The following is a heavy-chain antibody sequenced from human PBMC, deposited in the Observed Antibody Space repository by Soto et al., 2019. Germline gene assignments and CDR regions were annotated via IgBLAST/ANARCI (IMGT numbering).Heavy chain of an antibody. CDR1: GGIFDNYA. V-gene: IGHV1-69*06. CDR3: ARHTYDFVMGSYRF. J-gene: IGHJ4*02. D-gene: IGHD3-16*02. Sequence: QVQLEQSGSEVKEPGSSVKLSCKSSGGIFDNYALVWVRQAPGQGLEWVRGFIPDFGTPRYSDLLRGRVTLTSHKSTRTVYLELSGLRSDDACGYYSARHTYDFVMGSYRFWGQGTLVTVSS. CDR2: FIPDFGTP.